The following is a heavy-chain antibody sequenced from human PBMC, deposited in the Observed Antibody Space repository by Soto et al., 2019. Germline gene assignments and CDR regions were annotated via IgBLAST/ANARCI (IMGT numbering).Heavy chain of an antibody. CDR3: VRRHVSATGMDWFDP. CDR1: GYIFTSYG. V-gene: IGHV1-3*01. Sequence: ASVQVSCKASGYIFTSYGIHWVRQAPGQRLEWMGWINAAHGDTKYSPKFQGRVTITRHTSASTAYMELSSLRSEDTAVYYCVRRHVSATGMDWFDPWGQGTLVTVSS. CDR2: INAAHGDT. D-gene: IGHD6-13*01. J-gene: IGHJ5*02.